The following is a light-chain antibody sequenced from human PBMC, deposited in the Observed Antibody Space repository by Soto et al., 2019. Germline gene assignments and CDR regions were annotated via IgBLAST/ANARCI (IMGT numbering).Light chain of an antibody. CDR3: QQYNGT. CDR1: QSISNW. J-gene: IGKJ1*01. V-gene: IGKV1-5*03. Sequence: DIQMTQSPSTLSASVGNIVTVTCRASQSISNWLAWYKQKPGKAPKLLIYKASSLESGVPSRFSGSGSGTEFIFTISSLQPDDFATYYCQQYNGTFGQGTKVDI. CDR2: KAS.